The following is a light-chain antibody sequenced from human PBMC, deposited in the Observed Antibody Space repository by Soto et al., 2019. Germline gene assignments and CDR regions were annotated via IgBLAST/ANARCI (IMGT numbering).Light chain of an antibody. CDR1: SSNIGAGYD. CDR2: GNS. CDR3: QSYDRSLSGSV. J-gene: IGLJ2*01. Sequence: QSVLTQPPSVSGAPGQRVTISCTGSSSNIGAGYDVHWYQQLPGTAPKLLIYGNSNRPSGVRDRFSGSKSGTSASLAITGLQAEDEADYYCQSYDRSLSGSVCGGGTKLTVL. V-gene: IGLV1-40*01.